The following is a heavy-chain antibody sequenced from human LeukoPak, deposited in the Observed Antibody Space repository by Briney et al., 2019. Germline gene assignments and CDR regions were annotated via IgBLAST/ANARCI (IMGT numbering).Heavy chain of an antibody. J-gene: IGHJ4*02. V-gene: IGHV3-23*01. CDR1: GFTFSSYA. Sequence: GGSLRLSCAASGFTFSSYAMSWVRQAPGKGLEWVSAISGSGGSTYYADSVKGRFTISRDNSKNTLYLQMNSLRAADTAVYYWAKVHLGGIGDGYNYPYYWGQGTLVTVSS. CDR2: ISGSGGST. D-gene: IGHD5-24*01. CDR3: AKVHLGGIGDGYNYPYY.